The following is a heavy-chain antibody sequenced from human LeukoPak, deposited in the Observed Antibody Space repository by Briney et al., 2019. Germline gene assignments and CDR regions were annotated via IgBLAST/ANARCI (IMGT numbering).Heavy chain of an antibody. D-gene: IGHD5-18*01. CDR1: GGSISRYY. J-gene: IGHJ3*02. Sequence: PSETLSLTCTVSGGSISRYYWSWIRHPPGKGLEWIGYIYYSGSTNYNPSIKSRVTISVDTSKNQFSLKLSSVTAADTAVYYCARGYSYRADAFDIWGQGTMVTVSS. CDR2: IYYSGST. CDR3: ARGYSYRADAFDI. V-gene: IGHV4-59*01.